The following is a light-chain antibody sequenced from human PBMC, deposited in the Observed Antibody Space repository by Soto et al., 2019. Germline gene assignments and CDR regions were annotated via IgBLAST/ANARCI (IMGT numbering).Light chain of an antibody. J-gene: IGKJ2*01. CDR3: QQYSDNSIT. Sequence: DIQMTQSPSTLSAFIGARVTITCRASQSISKWLAWYQQKPGKAPKLLSYKASYIESGVPSRFSGSGSGTEFTLTISRVLPDDFATYYCQQYSDNSITFGQGTKLDLK. V-gene: IGKV1-5*03. CDR2: KAS. CDR1: QSISKW.